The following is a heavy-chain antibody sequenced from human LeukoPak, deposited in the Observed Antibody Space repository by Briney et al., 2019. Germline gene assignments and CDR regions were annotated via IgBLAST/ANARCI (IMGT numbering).Heavy chain of an antibody. J-gene: IGHJ5*02. CDR3: ARDRINMMILVHDSGLDL. Sequence: GGSLRLSCAASGFTLSEYGIHWVRQAPGKWLEWVAVLSYDGSDTYYADSVNGRFTISRDISSDTVSLQMNSLRVEDTALYFCARDRINMMILVHDSGLDLWGQGTLVTVSS. D-gene: IGHD2-15*01. CDR2: LSYDGSDT. CDR1: GFTLSEYG. V-gene: IGHV3-30*01.